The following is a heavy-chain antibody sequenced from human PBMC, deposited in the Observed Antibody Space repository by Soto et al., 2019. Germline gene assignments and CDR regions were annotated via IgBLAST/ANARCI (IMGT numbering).Heavy chain of an antibody. CDR2: IYWDDDK. Sequence: QITLKESGPTLVKPTQTLTLTCTFSGFSLSSSGVGVGWIRQPPGKALEWLTFIYWDDDKRYSPSLKSRLTITNATYKDQVVLTPTNTDPVDTATYYCARLVVAGITYYFDPWGQGTLLTVSS. J-gene: IGHJ4*02. CDR3: ARLVVAGITYYFDP. CDR1: GFSLSSSGVG. D-gene: IGHD2-15*01. V-gene: IGHV2-5*02.